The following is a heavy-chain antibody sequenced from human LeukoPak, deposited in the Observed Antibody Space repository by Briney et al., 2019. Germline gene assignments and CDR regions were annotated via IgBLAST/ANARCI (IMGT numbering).Heavy chain of an antibody. CDR2: IRERCGRI. V-gene: IGHV3-23*01. Sequence: GGPLTLSCAASVDAYSVYAARWRPHARGRGLGWVSRIRERCGRIYFADSVKGRFTISRDNSKNTLFLQMNSLRAEDTAVYYCAKGTPTYYYGSSGLDYWGQGTLVTVSS. D-gene: IGHD3-22*01. CDR3: AKGTPTYYYGSSGLDY. CDR1: VDAYSVYA. J-gene: IGHJ4*02.